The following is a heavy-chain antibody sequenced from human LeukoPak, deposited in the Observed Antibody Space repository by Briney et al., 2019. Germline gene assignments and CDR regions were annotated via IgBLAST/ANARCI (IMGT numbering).Heavy chain of an antibody. V-gene: IGHV3-74*01. CDR1: GFTFSTYE. J-gene: IGHJ6*02. CDR2: IDEGGSTT. CDR3: TRSGGLDV. Sequence: GGSLRLSCAASGFTFSTYEMNWVRQAPGKGLVWVSRIDEGGSTTSYADSVKGRFTISRDNAKNTVYLQMNSLGGEDTAIYYCTRSGGLDVWGQGATVTVSS. D-gene: IGHD6-25*01.